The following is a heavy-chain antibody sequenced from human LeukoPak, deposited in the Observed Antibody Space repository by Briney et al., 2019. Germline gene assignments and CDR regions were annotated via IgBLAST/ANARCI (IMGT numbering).Heavy chain of an antibody. CDR2: IKQDGSEK. J-gene: IGHJ6*02. CDR1: GFTFSSYW. CDR3: ARGAGSPIGYYGMDV. Sequence: GGSLRLSCAASGFTFSSYWMSWVRQAPGKGLERVANIKQDGSEKYYVDSVKGRFTISRDNAKNSLYLQMNSLRAEDTAVYYCARGAGSPIGYYGMDVWGQGTTVTVSS. D-gene: IGHD3-10*01. V-gene: IGHV3-7*01.